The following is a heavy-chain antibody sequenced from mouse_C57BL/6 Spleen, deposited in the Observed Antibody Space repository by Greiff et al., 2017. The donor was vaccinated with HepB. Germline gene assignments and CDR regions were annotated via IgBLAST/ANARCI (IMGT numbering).Heavy chain of an antibody. CDR1: GYTFTDYE. CDR3: TRREENSSGYFDY. Sequence: LVESGAELVRPGASVTLSCKASGYTFTDYEMHWVKQTPVHGLEWIGAIDPETGGTAYNQKFKGKAILTADKSSSTAYMELRSLTSEDSAVYYCTRREENSSGYFDYWGQGTTLTVSS. D-gene: IGHD3-2*02. J-gene: IGHJ2*01. V-gene: IGHV1-15*01. CDR2: IDPETGGT.